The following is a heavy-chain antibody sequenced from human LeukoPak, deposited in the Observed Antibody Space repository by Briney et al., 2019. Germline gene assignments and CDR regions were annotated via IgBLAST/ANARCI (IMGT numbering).Heavy chain of an antibody. J-gene: IGHJ4*02. CDR1: GDSISSYY. V-gene: IGHV4-59*01. D-gene: IGHD1-1*01. Sequence: PSETLSLTCAVSGDSISSYYWSWIRQPPGKGLEWIGYISDSGSTNYNASLKSRVTMSVDTSKNQFSLKLNSVTATDTAVYYCARWNRLIDFWGQGTLVTVSS. CDR3: ARWNRLIDF. CDR2: ISDSGST.